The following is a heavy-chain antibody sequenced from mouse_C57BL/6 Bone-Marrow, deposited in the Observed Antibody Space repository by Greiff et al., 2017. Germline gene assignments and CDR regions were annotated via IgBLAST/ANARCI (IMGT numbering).Heavy chain of an antibody. CDR2: ISYDGSN. CDR3: ARNSNWVAY. V-gene: IGHV3-6*01. CDR1: GYSITSGYY. D-gene: IGHD2-5*01. Sequence: VQLQQSGPGLVKPSQSLSLTCSVTGYSITSGYYWNWIRQFPGNKLEWMGYISYDGSNNYNPSLKNRISITRDTSKNQFFLKLNSVTTEDTATYYCARNSNWVAYWGQGTLVTVSA. J-gene: IGHJ3*01.